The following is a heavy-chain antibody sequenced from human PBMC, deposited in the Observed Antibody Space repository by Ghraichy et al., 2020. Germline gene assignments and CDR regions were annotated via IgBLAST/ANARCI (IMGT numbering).Heavy chain of an antibody. CDR1: GFTFSSYS. Sequence: GGSLRLSCAASGFTFSSYSMNWVRQAPGKGLEWVSYISSSSSTIYYADSVKGRFTISRDNAKNSLYLQMNSLRAEDTAVYYCARDNQQLVSFWFDPWGQGTLVTVSS. CDR2: ISSSSSTI. D-gene: IGHD6-6*01. CDR3: ARDNQQLVSFWFDP. J-gene: IGHJ5*02. V-gene: IGHV3-48*04.